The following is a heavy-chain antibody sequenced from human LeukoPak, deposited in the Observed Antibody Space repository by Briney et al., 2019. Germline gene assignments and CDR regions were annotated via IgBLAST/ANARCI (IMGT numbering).Heavy chain of an antibody. CDR3: VRDNPRQQGFAY. Sequence: PGGSLRLSCAASGFTFSSYAMSWVRQAPGKGLEWVSAISGSGGSTYYADSVEGRFTVSRDNAKNSLYLQMDSLRAEDTAVYYCVRDNPRQQGFAYWGQGTLVTVSS. CDR1: GFTFSSYA. V-gene: IGHV3-23*01. J-gene: IGHJ4*02. D-gene: IGHD6-13*01. CDR2: ISGSGGST.